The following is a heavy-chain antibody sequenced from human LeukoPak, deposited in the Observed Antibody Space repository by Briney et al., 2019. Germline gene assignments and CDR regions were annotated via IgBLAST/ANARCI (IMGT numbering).Heavy chain of an antibody. Sequence: GRSLRLSCAASGFTFSSYWMHWVRQTPGKGLVWVSRINGAGSSISYADSVKGRVTISRGNAKNTLYLQMNNLRAEDTAVYYCARGGDYKNDCWGQGTLVTVSS. CDR1: GFTFSSYW. CDR3: ARGGDYKNDC. J-gene: IGHJ4*02. CDR2: INGAGSSI. D-gene: IGHD4-17*01. V-gene: IGHV3-74*01.